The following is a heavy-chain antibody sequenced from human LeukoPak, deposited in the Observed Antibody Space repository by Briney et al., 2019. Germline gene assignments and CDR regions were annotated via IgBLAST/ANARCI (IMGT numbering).Heavy chain of an antibody. Sequence: SETLSLTCTVSGGSISSHYWSWIRQPPGKGLEWIGYIYYSGSTKYNPSLNSRVTISVDTSKNQFSLKLSSVTAADTAVYYCARHLWSLGDYGSGSYFGPWGQGTMVTVSS. CDR3: ARHLWSLGDYGSGSYFGP. J-gene: IGHJ3*01. V-gene: IGHV4-59*08. CDR2: IYYSGST. CDR1: GGSISSHY. D-gene: IGHD3-10*01.